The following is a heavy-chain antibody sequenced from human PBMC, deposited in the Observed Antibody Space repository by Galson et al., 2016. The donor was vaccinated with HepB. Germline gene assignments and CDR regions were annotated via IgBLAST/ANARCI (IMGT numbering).Heavy chain of an antibody. CDR1: GFTFSSYG. CDR2: ISYDGSKK. J-gene: IGHJ6*02. D-gene: IGHD2-2*02. CDR3: AKAVMLGYCSSTSCYTSHYYYYGMDV. V-gene: IGHV3-30*18. Sequence: SLRLSCAASGFTFSSYGMHWVRQAPGKGLEWVAVISYDGSKKYYADSVKGRFTISRDNSKNTLYLQMNSLRAEDTAVYYCAKAVMLGYCSSTSCYTSHYYYYGMDVWGQGTTVTVSS.